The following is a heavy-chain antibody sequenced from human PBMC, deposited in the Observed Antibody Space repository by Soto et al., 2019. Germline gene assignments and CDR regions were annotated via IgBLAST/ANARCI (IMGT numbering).Heavy chain of an antibody. CDR3: ARDSVGGEPSYYYGMDV. Sequence: QVQLVQSGAEVKKPGASVKVSCKASGYTFTSYGISWLRQAPGQGLEWMGWISAYNGNTNYAQKLQGRVTMTTDTSTSTAYMELRSLRSDDTAVSYCARDSVGGEPSYYYGMDVWGQGTTVTFSS. CDR1: GYTFTSYG. V-gene: IGHV1-18*04. D-gene: IGHD7-27*01. J-gene: IGHJ6*02. CDR2: ISAYNGNT.